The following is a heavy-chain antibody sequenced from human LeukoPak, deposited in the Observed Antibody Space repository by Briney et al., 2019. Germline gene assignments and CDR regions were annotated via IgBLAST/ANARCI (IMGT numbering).Heavy chain of an antibody. J-gene: IGHJ4*02. CDR2: IDSSSRNI. CDR1: GFTFNYYA. D-gene: IGHD5-18*01. CDR3: AREGVGGYSQAFDY. V-gene: IGHV3-21*06. Sequence: GGSLRLSCAASGFTFNYYAMNWVRQAPGKGLEWVSSIDSSSRNIYYAESVKGRFTISRDNAKNSLYLQMNSLRAEDSGLYYCAREGVGGYSQAFDYWGQGTLVTVSS.